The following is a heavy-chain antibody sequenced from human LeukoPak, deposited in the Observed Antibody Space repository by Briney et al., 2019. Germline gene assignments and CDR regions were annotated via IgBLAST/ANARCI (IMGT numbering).Heavy chain of an antibody. J-gene: IGHJ2*01. V-gene: IGHV3-33*01. CDR3: ARDRSVRYFDL. Sequence: QSGWSLRLSCAASGFTFRNYGMHWVRQARGKGLEWVAVIWYDGSTKYYADSVKGRFTMSRDNSKNTLFLQMNSLRVDDTAVYYCARDRSVRYFDLWGRGTLVTVSS. CDR2: IWYDGSTK. CDR1: GFTFRNYG. D-gene: IGHD3-3*01.